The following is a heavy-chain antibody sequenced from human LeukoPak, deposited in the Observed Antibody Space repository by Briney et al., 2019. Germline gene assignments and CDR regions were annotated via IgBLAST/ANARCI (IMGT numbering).Heavy chain of an antibody. V-gene: IGHV4-59*04. CDR2: IYYSGTT. J-gene: IGHJ6*03. CDR1: GGSISSYY. D-gene: IGHD2-8*01. CDR3: ARRGNGNYYYYYMDV. Sequence: SETLSLTCTVSGGSISSYYWSWIRQPPGKGLEWIGTIYYSGTTYYSPSLKSRVTVSVDTSKNQFSLNLNSVTAADTAVYYCARRGNGNYYYYYMDVWGKGTTVTVSS.